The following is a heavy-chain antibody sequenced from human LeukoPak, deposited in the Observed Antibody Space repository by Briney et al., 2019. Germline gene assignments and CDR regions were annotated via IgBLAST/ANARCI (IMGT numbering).Heavy chain of an antibody. CDR2: IHPGDSGA. Sequence: GESLKISWKGSGYSFTTYLIAWVRQMPGKGLEWMGIIHPGDSGARYSPSFQGQVTVSVHRSINTAYLQWSSLKASNTAMYYCARELWGNLDYWGQGTPVTVSS. CDR1: GYSFTTYL. D-gene: IGHD2-21*01. V-gene: IGHV5-51*01. CDR3: ARELWGNLDY. J-gene: IGHJ4*02.